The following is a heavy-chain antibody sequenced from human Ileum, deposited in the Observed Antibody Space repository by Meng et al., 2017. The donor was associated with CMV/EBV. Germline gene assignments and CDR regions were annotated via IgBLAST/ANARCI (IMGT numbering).Heavy chain of an antibody. J-gene: IGHJ3*01. Sequence: GGSLRLSCVGSGLTFENYGMSWVRQAPGKGLEWVSGINWHGGSPDYADSVRGRFTISRDNAKRSLYLQMNSLRAEDMALYHCARFLGYCSSTNCYYDGFDLWGQGTMVTVSS. CDR1: GLTFENYG. CDR3: ARFLGYCSSTNCYYDGFDL. D-gene: IGHD2-2*01. V-gene: IGHV3-20*01. CDR2: INWHGGSP.